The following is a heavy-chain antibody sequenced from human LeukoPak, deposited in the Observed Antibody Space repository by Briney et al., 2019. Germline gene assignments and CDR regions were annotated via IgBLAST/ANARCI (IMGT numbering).Heavy chain of an antibody. CDR1: GFTFRSYA. V-gene: IGHV3-23*01. Sequence: GGSLRLSCVASGFTFRSYAMSWVRQAPGKGLEWVSIISGTGGSTYYADSVKGRFTISRDNSESTLFLQMNSLRAEDTAIYYCATNSYDSSGNYPFDYWGQGTLVTVSS. D-gene: IGHD3-22*01. CDR2: ISGTGGST. J-gene: IGHJ4*02. CDR3: ATNSYDSSGNYPFDY.